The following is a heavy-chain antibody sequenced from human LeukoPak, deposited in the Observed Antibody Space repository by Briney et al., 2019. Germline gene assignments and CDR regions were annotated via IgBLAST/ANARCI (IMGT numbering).Heavy chain of an antibody. J-gene: IGHJ4*02. CDR2: IYYSGST. CDR3: ARDSASSGLDY. Sequence: PSETLSLTCTVSGGSVSSGSYYWSWIRQPPGKGLEWIGYIYYSGSTYYNPSLKSRVTISVDTSKNQFSLKLSSVTAADTAVYYCARDSASSGLDYWGQGTLVTVSS. CDR1: GGSVSSGSYY. D-gene: IGHD3-22*01. V-gene: IGHV4-30-4*08.